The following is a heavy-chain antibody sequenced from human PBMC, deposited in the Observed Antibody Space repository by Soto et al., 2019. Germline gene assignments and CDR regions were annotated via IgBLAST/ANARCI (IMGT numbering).Heavy chain of an antibody. CDR3: ARAFRSNYYAY. CDR1: GYSFTSYW. V-gene: IGHV5-51*01. D-gene: IGHD3-3*01. Sequence: GESLKISCKDSGYSFTSYWIGWVRQMPGKGLEWMGVIYPDDSDTRYSPSFQGRVTISADKSNSTAYLQWSSLEASDTAVYYCARAFRSNYYAYWGQGTLVTVSS. CDR2: IYPDDSDT. J-gene: IGHJ4*02.